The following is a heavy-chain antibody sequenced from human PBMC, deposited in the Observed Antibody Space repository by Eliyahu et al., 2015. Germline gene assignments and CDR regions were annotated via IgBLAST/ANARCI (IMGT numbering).Heavy chain of an antibody. CDR3: AREILDYGSGSYSFDY. V-gene: IGHV4-31*03. J-gene: IGHJ4*02. CDR1: GGSISSGGYY. D-gene: IGHD3-10*01. Sequence: QVQLQESGPGLVKPSQTLSLTCTVSGGSISSGGYYWSWIRQHPGKGLEWIGYIYYSGSTYYNPSLKSRVTISVDTSKNQFSLKLSSVTAADTAVYYCAREILDYGSGSYSFDYWGQGTLVTVSS. CDR2: IYYSGST.